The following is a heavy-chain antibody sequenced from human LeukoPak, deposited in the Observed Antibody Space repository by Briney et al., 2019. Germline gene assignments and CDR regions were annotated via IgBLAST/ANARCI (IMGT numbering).Heavy chain of an antibody. J-gene: IGHJ6*02. V-gene: IGHV4-34*01. Sequence: SETLSLTCAVYGGSFSGYYWSWIRQPPGKGLEWIGEINHSGSTNYNPSLKSRVTISVDTSKNQFSLKPSSVTAADTAVYYCARVGGSGKGYYYYGMDVWGQGTTVTVSS. CDR1: GGSFSGYY. CDR2: INHSGST. D-gene: IGHD1-26*01. CDR3: ARVGGSGKGYYYYGMDV.